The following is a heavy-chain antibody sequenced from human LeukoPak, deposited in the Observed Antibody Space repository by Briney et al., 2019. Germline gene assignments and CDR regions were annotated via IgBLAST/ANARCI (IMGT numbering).Heavy chain of an antibody. CDR2: IYYSGST. CDR1: GGSISSSSYY. Sequence: SETLSLTCTVSGGSISSSSYYWGWIRQPPGKGLEWIGSIYYSGSTFYNPSLKSRVTIPVDTSKNQFSLKLSSVTAADTAVYYCARKVAGTSPFDYWGQGTLVTVSS. V-gene: IGHV4-39*01. J-gene: IGHJ4*02. CDR3: ARKVAGTSPFDY. D-gene: IGHD1-1*01.